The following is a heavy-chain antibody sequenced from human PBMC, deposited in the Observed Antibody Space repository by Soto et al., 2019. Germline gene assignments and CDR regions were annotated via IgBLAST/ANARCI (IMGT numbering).Heavy chain of an antibody. D-gene: IGHD6-19*01. J-gene: IGHJ4*02. Sequence: GGSLRLSCAASGFTVSSNYMSWVRQAPGKGLEWVSVIYSGGSTYYADSVKGRFTISRHNSKNTLYLQMNSLRAEDTAVYYCARAVAGTLVWDGGIDPYFDYWGQGTLVTVSS. CDR2: IYSGGST. V-gene: IGHV3-53*04. CDR3: ARAVAGTLVWDGGIDPYFDY. CDR1: GFTVSSNY.